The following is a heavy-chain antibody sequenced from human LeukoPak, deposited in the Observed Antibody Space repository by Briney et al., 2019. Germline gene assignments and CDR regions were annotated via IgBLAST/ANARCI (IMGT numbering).Heavy chain of an antibody. CDR3: ARLLPGDYYYMDV. CDR2: IYYSGST. Sequence: PSETLSLTCTVSGGSISSYYWSWIRQPPGKGLEWTGYIYYSGSTNYNPSLKSRVTISVDTSKNQFSLKLSSVTAADTAVYYCARLLPGDYYYMDVWGKGTTVTVSS. D-gene: IGHD3-22*01. CDR1: GGSISSYY. V-gene: IGHV4-59*01. J-gene: IGHJ6*03.